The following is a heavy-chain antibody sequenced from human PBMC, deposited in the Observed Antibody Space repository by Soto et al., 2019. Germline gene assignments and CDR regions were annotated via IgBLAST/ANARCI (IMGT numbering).Heavy chain of an antibody. D-gene: IGHD2-15*01. CDR1: GGTFSSYA. V-gene: IGHV1-69*06. CDR2: IIPIFGTA. J-gene: IGHJ6*02. CDR3: AREIFSGGSYDPRGYYYYYGMDV. Sequence: SVKVSCKASGGTFSSYAISWVRQAPGQGLEWMGGIIPIFGTANYAQKFQGRVTITADKSTSTAYMELSSLRSEDTAVYYCAREIFSGGSYDPRGYYYYYGMDVWGQGTTVTVSS.